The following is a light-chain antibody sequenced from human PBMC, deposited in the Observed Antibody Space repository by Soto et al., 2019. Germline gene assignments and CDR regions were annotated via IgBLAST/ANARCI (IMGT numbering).Light chain of an antibody. CDR3: QQSFNTPTIT. Sequence: DIQMTQSPSSLSASVGDRVSITCRASQSISRRLNWFQQKPGKAPKLLIYTASSLQSGVPSRFSGSGSGTDFTLTIRRPQPEDIATSYSQQSFNTPTITFAQETRLDIK. CDR1: QSISRR. J-gene: IGKJ5*01. CDR2: TAS. V-gene: IGKV1-39*01.